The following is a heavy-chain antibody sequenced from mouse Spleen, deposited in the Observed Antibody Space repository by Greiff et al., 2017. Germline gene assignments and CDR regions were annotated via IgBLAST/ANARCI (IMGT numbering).Heavy chain of an antibody. D-gene: IGHD4-1*01. CDR2: INPYNDGT. J-gene: IGHJ3*01. CDR1: GYTFTSYV. Sequence: VQLQQSGPELVKPGASVKMSCKASGYTFTSYVMHWVKQKPGQGLEWIGYINPYNDGTKYNEKFKDKATLTSDKSSSTAYMELSSLTSEDSAVYYCARPNGRAWFAYWGQGTLVTVSA. CDR3: ARPNGRAWFAY. V-gene: IGHV1-14*01.